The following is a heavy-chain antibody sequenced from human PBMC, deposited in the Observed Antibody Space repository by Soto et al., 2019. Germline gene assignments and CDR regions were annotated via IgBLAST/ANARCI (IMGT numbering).Heavy chain of an antibody. J-gene: IGHJ4*02. CDR2: ISAYNGNT. D-gene: IGHD2-2*01. CDR3: ARPVYSSTSCYLRY. CDR1: GYTFTSYG. V-gene: IGHV1-18*01. Sequence: ASVKVSCKASGYTFTSYGISWVRQAPGQGLEWMGWISAYNGNTNYAQKLQGRVTMTTDTSTSTAYMELRSLRSDDTAVYYCARPVYSSTSCYLRYWGQGTLVTVSS.